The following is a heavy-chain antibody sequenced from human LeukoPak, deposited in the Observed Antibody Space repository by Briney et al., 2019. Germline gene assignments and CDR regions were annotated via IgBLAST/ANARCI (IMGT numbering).Heavy chain of an antibody. J-gene: IGHJ4*02. V-gene: IGHV3-15*01. Sequence: GGSLRLSCAASGFTFSNAWMSWVRQAPGKGLEWVGRIKSKTDGGTTDYAAPVKGRFTISRDDSKNTLYLQMNSLKTEDTAVYYCTTEYNVWGSYPLGDYWGQGTLVTVSS. CDR1: GFTFSNAW. CDR2: IKSKTDGGTT. D-gene: IGHD3-16*02. CDR3: TTEYNVWGSYPLGDY.